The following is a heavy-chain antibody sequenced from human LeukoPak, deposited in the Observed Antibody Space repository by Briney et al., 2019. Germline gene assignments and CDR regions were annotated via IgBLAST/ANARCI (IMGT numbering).Heavy chain of an antibody. V-gene: IGHV4-34*01. Sequence: SETLSLTCTVSGGSISSYYWSWIRQPPGKRLEWVGESNDSGGTNYNPSLKSRVTISADKSKNQVSLRLTSVTAADTAVYYCARLSVIVGAALEYYYYYMGVWGQGTTVTVSS. D-gene: IGHD1-26*01. CDR1: GGSISSYY. CDR2: SNDSGGT. CDR3: ARLSVIVGAALEYYYYYMGV. J-gene: IGHJ6*03.